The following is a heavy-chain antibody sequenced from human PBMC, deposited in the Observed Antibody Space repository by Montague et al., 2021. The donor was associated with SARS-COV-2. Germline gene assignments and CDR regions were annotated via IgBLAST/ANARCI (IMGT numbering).Heavy chain of an antibody. CDR2: ISYDGSNK. V-gene: IGHV3-30*04. CDR3: ARELADYDMDV. CDR1: GFTFSSYA. J-gene: IGHJ6*02. Sequence: SLRLSCAASGFTFSSYAMHWVRQAPGKGLEWVAAISYDGSNKYYADSVKGRFTISRDNSKNTLYLQMNSLRAEDTAVYYCARELADYDMDVWGQGTTVTVSS.